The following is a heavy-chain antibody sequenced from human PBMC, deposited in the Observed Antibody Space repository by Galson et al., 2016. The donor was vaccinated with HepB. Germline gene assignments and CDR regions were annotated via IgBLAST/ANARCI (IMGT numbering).Heavy chain of an antibody. CDR3: VRKNWNYDSVRDYGLDV. D-gene: IGHD1-7*01. Sequence: GVGWVRQSPGKALEWLGIIFWDDDRRYRSLLKSRLTLTKDTSKNQVVLRMINMDPVDTGTYYCVRKNWNYDSVRDYGLDVWGQGVTVTVS. J-gene: IGHJ6*02. CDR1: G. CDR2: IFWDDDR. V-gene: IGHV2-5*04.